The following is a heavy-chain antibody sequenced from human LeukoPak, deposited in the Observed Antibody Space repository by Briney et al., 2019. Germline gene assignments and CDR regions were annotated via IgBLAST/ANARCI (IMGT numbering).Heavy chain of an antibody. D-gene: IGHD5-12*01. CDR1: GYTYTSYG. CDR3: ASSPTSSQYSWLVPLDY. J-gene: IGHJ4*02. V-gene: IGHV1-69*06. CDR2: TIPFFETA. Sequence: ASVKVSRKASGYTYTSYGITWVRQAPGQGLEWMGGTIPFFETANYAQKFQGRVTITADKSTSTAYMEVSSLRSEDTAVYYCASSPTSSQYSWLVPLDYWGQGTLVIVSS.